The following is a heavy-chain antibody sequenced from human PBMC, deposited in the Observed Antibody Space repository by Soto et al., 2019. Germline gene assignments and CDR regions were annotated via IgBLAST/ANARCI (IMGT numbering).Heavy chain of an antibody. CDR1: GGTFSSYT. D-gene: IGHD3-3*01. CDR2: IIPILGIA. J-gene: IGHJ5*02. CDR3: ARVPSYYDFWSGSTSNWFDP. V-gene: IGHV1-69*02. Sequence: ASVKVSCKASGGTFSSYTISWVRQAPGQGLEWMGRIIPILGIANYAQKFQGRVTITADKSTSTAYMELSSLRSEDTAVYYCARVPSYYDFWSGSTSNWFDPWGQGTLVTVSS.